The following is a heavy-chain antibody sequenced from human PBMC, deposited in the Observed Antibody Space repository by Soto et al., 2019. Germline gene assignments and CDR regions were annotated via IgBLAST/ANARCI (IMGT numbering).Heavy chain of an antibody. CDR2: ISYDGSNK. J-gene: IGHJ4*02. V-gene: IGHV3-30*18. D-gene: IGHD3-10*01. CDR3: AKDYTGYGSGTLGD. CDR1: GFTFSSYG. Sequence: QVQLVESGGGVVQPGRSLGLSCAASGFTFSSYGMHWVRQAPGKGLEWVAVISYDGSNKYYADSVKGRFTISRDNSKNTLYLQMNSLRAEDTAVYYCAKDYTGYGSGTLGDWGQGTLVTVSS.